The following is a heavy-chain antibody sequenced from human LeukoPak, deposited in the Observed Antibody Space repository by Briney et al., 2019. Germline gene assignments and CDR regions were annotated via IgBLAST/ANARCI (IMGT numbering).Heavy chain of an antibody. CDR2: INHSGSI. J-gene: IGHJ3*01. CDR3: AKVYSSSSRDSFDV. D-gene: IGHD6-6*01. V-gene: IGHV4-34*01. Sequence: SETLSLTCAVYGASFSGYYWSWIRQTPAKGLEWIGEINHSGSISYNPSRKSRVTISVDTCESQFSLELRSVNAADTAVYYCAKVYSSSSRDSFDVWGQGTMVTVSS. CDR1: GASFSGYY.